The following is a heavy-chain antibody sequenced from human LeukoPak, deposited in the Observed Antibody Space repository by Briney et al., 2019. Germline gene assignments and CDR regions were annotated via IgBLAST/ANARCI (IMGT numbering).Heavy chain of an antibody. CDR2: INHSGST. J-gene: IGHJ5*02. D-gene: IGHD3-3*01. CDR3: ARRGALDFWSGYYAFGSWFDP. V-gene: IGHV4-34*01. CDR1: GGSFSGYY. Sequence: SETLSLTCAVYGGSFSGYYWSWIRQPPGKGLEWIGEINHSGSTNYNPSLKSRVTISVDTSKNQFSLKLSSVTAADTAVYYCARRGALDFWSGYYAFGSWFDPWGQGTLVTVSS.